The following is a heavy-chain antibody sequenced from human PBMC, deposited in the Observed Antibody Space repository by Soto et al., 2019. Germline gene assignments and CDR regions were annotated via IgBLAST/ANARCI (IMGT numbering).Heavy chain of an antibody. D-gene: IGHD2-8*02. Sequence: PSETLSLTCAVYGGYFSGYYWTWIRQPPGTGLEWIGEINHSGSTNYNPSLKSRVTISVDTSKNQFSLKLTSVTAADTAVNYCARDKITGLFDYWGQGTLVTVLL. V-gene: IGHV4-34*01. CDR1: GGYFSGYY. CDR3: ARDKITGLFDY. J-gene: IGHJ4*02. CDR2: INHSGST.